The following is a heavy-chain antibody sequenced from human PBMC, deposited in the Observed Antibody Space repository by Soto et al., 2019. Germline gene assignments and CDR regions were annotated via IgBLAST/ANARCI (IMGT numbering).Heavy chain of an antibody. CDR2: IYYSGST. V-gene: IGHV4-59*01. Sequence: SETLSLTCTVSGGSISNYYWSWIRQPPGKGLEWIGYIYYSGSTKYNPSLKSRVTMSVDSSKNQFSLWLNSVTAADTAVYYCARDYDSIGWSPGYWGQGTLVTVSS. D-gene: IGHD6-19*01. CDR3: ARDYDSIGWSPGY. J-gene: IGHJ4*02. CDR1: GGSISNYY.